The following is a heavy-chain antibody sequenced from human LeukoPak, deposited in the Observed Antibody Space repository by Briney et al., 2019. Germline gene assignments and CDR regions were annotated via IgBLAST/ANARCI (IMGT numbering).Heavy chain of an antibody. CDR2: ISGSGGST. D-gene: IGHD3-16*01. Sequence: GGTLRLSCAASGFTFSSYGMSWVRQAPGKGLEWVSAISGSGGSTYYADSVKGRFTISRDNSKNTLYLQMNSLRAEDTAVYYCAKDRLGGPYFFHYWGQGTLVTVSS. CDR1: GFTFSSYG. CDR3: AKDRLGGPYFFHY. V-gene: IGHV3-23*01. J-gene: IGHJ4*02.